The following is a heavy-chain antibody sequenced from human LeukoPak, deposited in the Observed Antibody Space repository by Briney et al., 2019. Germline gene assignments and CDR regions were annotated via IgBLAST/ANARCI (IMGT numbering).Heavy chain of an antibody. Sequence: GGSLRLSCAASGFTFSSYAMSWVRQAPGKGLEWVSIISASGGTTYYADSVKGRFTISRDNSKNTVYLQMNSLRAEDTAIYYCAKDIGGSGAYWGQGTLVTVSS. J-gene: IGHJ4*02. D-gene: IGHD3-16*01. CDR1: GFTFSSYA. CDR3: AKDIGGSGAY. CDR2: ISASGGTT. V-gene: IGHV3-23*01.